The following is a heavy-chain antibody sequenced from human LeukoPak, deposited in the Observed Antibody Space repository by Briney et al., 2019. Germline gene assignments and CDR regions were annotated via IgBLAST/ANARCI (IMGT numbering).Heavy chain of an antibody. CDR3: ARESYYDSSGYSHDVFDI. J-gene: IGHJ3*02. CDR2: IHHSGST. CDR1: GYFISSGYY. Sequence: PSETLSLTCTVSGYFISSGYYWGWIRQPPGKGLQWIGSIHHSGSTYYNPSLKSRVTISVDTSKNQFSLKLSSVTAADTAVYYCARESYYDSSGYSHDVFDIWGQGTKVTVSS. V-gene: IGHV4-38-2*02. D-gene: IGHD3-22*01.